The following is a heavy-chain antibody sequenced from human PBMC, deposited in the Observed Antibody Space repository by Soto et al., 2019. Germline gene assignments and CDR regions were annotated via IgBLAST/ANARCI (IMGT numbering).Heavy chain of an antibody. V-gene: IGHV3-33*01. CDR2: IWYDGSNK. CDR3: ARGVRHYDILTGYYYGMDV. D-gene: IGHD3-9*01. J-gene: IGHJ6*02. CDR1: GFTFSSYG. Sequence: QVQLVESGGGVVQPGRSLRLSCAASGFTFSSYGMHWVRQAPGKGLEWVAVIWYDGSNKYYADSVKGRFTISRDNSKNTLYLQMNSLRAEDMAVYYCARGVRHYDILTGYYYGMDVWGQGTTVTVSS.